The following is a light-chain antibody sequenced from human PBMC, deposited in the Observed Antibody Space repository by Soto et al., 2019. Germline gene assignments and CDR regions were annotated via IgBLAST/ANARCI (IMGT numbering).Light chain of an antibody. CDR3: QQYYSSTLN. V-gene: IGKV3-20*01. CDR1: QSVSSSY. Sequence: EIVLTQSPGTLSLSPGERATLSCRASQSVSSSYLAWYQQKPGQAPRLLIYGASSRATGIPDRFSGSGSGTDFTLTISRLEPDDFAVYYCQQYYSSTLNFGGGTKVEIK. J-gene: IGKJ4*01. CDR2: GAS.